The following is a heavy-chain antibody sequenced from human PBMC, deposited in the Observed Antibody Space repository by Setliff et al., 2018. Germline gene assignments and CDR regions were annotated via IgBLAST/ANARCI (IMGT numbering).Heavy chain of an antibody. CDR3: ARTCSGSGCYAGLES. J-gene: IGHJ4*02. D-gene: IGHD2-15*01. CDR2: ISWNSGSI. CDR1: GFTFDDYA. Sequence: SLKISCAASGFTFDDYAMHWVRQAPGKGLEWVSGISWNSGSIGYADSVKGRFTISRDNAKNSLYLQMNSLRPEDTAVYYCARTCSGSGCYAGLESWGQGTPVTVSS. V-gene: IGHV3-9*01.